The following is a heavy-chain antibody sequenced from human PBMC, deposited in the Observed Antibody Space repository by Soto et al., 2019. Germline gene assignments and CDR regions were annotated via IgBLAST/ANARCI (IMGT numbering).Heavy chain of an antibody. CDR2: IKTDGSST. Sequence: EVQLVESGGGVVQPGGSLRLSCAASGFTFSDYWIHWVRQAPGKGLVWVSRIKTDGSSTDYADSVKGRFTISRDNAKNILYFQMNRPSAADTAVYYSAKREGTTYGVFHWGQGPLVNVSS. D-gene: IGHD1-7*01. CDR3: AKREGTTYGVFH. V-gene: IGHV3-74*02. J-gene: IGHJ4*02. CDR1: GFTFSDYW.